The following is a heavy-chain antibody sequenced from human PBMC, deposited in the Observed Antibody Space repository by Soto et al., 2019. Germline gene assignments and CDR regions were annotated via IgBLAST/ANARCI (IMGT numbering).Heavy chain of an antibody. J-gene: IGHJ4*02. Sequence: QVQLVESGGGVVQPGRSLRLSCAVSGFTVSTYGMHWVRQAPGKGLERVAVISRDGGTKYYADSVKGRFTISRDNSRNTLFLEMNSLRGDDMAVYYCTGDVASRYWGQGTLVTVS. CDR1: GFTVSTYG. D-gene: IGHD2-8*02. CDR3: TGDVASRY. V-gene: IGHV3-30*03. CDR2: ISRDGGTK.